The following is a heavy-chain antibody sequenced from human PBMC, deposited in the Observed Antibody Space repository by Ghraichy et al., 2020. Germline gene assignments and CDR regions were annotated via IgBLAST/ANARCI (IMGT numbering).Heavy chain of an antibody. CDR2: IHYTGTT. CDR1: GGSISSFY. CDR3: ARGLHTTSTTNLGY. Sequence: SETLSLTCTVSGGSISSFYWSWIRQPPGEGLEWIGRIHYTGTTTYSPSLKSRVTISVDTSKNQFSLKLNSVTAADTAVYYCARGLHTTSTTNLGYWGQGTLVAVSS. D-gene: IGHD1-1*01. J-gene: IGHJ4*02. V-gene: IGHV4-59*01.